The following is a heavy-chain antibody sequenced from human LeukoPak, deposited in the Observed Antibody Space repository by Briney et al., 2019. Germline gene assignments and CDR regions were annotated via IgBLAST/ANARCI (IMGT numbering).Heavy chain of an antibody. D-gene: IGHD6-19*01. J-gene: IGHJ1*01. V-gene: IGHV1-69*13. Sequence: ASVKVSCKASGGTFSSYAISWVRQAPGQGLEWMGGIIPIFGTANYAQKFQGRVTITADESTSTAYMELSSLRSEDTAVYYCARSPRSGWYLYFQRWGQGTLVTVSS. CDR3: ARSPRSGWYLYFQR. CDR2: IIPIFGTA. CDR1: GGTFSSYA.